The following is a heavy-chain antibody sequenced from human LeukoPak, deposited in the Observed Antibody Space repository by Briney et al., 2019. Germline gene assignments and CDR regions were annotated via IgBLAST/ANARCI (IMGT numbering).Heavy chain of an antibody. CDR3: TSLHYGYVWGSYRPTSDY. D-gene: IGHD3-16*02. Sequence: GGSLKLSCAASGFTFSGSAMHWVRQASGKGLEWVGRIRSKANSYATAYAASVKGRFTISRDDSKNTAYLQMNSLKTEDTAVYYCTSLHYGYVWGSYRPTSDYWGQGTLVTVSS. CDR1: GFTFSGSA. V-gene: IGHV3-73*01. CDR2: IRSKANSYAT. J-gene: IGHJ4*02.